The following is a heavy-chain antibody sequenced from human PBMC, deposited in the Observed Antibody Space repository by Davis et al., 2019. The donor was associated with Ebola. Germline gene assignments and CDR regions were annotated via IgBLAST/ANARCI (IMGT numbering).Heavy chain of an antibody. CDR3: AKAPVRFLEWFTTDY. Sequence: GESLKISCAASEFTFSGYAMSWVRQAPGKGLEWVSAISGSGGSTYYAGSVKSRFTISRDNSRNTLYLQMNSLRAEDTAVYYCAKAPVRFLEWFTTDYWGKGTLVTVSS. D-gene: IGHD3-3*01. J-gene: IGHJ4*02. V-gene: IGHV3-23*01. CDR2: ISGSGGST. CDR1: EFTFSGYA.